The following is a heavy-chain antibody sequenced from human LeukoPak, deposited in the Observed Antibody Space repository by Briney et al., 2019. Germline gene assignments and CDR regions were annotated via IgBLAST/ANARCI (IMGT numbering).Heavy chain of an antibody. V-gene: IGHV3-9*01. J-gene: IGHJ6*02. CDR1: GFTFDDYA. CDR3: AKDKGQHSHGSYGMDV. CDR2: ISWNSGSI. Sequence: GGSLRLSCAASGFTFDDYAMHWVRQAPGKGLEWVSGISWNSGSIGYADSVKGRFTISRDNAKNSLYLQMNSLRAEDTALYYCAKDKGQHSHGSYGMDVWGQGTTVTVSS. D-gene: IGHD5-18*01.